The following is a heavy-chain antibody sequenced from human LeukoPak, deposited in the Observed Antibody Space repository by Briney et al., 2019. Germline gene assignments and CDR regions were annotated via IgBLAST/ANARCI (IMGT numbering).Heavy chain of an antibody. D-gene: IGHD6-19*01. J-gene: IGHJ4*02. Sequence: ASVKVSCKASGYTFTSYGITWVRQAPGRGLEWMGWISGHNGNTKYAQKIQGRVTLTRDRSTSTAYMELRSLRSDDTAVYYCARVWGPVAGVIDHWGQGTLVTVSS. CDR3: ARVWGPVAGVIDH. CDR2: ISGHNGNT. CDR1: GYTFTSYG. V-gene: IGHV1-18*04.